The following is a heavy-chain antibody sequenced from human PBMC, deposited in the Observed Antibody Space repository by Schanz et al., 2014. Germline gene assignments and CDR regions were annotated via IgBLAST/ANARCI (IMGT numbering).Heavy chain of an antibody. J-gene: IGHJ4*02. CDR1: GFTYSSYW. Sequence: EVQLVESGGGLVQPGGSLRLSCAASGFTYSSYWMHWVRQAPGKGLEWVSGISDRGDGTNYGDSVRGRFTISRDNSRNTVYLQMNNVGVDDTATYYCVKTDAGWRFDYWGQGTLVIVSS. V-gene: IGHV3-23*04. CDR2: ISDRGDGT. CDR3: VKTDAGWRFDY. D-gene: IGHD6-19*01.